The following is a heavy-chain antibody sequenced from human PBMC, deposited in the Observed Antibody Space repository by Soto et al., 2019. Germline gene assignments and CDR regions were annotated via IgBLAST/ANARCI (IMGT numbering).Heavy chain of an antibody. Sequence: AGGSLRLSCAASGFTSNTYWINWVRQAPGKGLEWVANIKREGGEKNYVDSVEGRFTISKDDAKNSVYLQMNSLRAEDTALYYCVPSDGSIFDSWGQGILVTVS. V-gene: IGHV3-7*03. D-gene: IGHD2-21*01. CDR1: GFTSNTYW. CDR2: IKREGGEK. J-gene: IGHJ4*02. CDR3: VPSDGSIFDS.